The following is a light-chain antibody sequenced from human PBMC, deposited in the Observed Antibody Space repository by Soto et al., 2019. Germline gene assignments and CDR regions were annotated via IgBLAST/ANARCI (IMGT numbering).Light chain of an antibody. CDR2: GAS. Sequence: DIQMTQSPSSLSASVGDRVTITCRASQSISYYLNWYQQKPGRAPRLLIFGASTLQSGVPSRFSGSGSGTDFTLTISSLQPEDFATYFCQKLNAYPPWTFGQGTKVDIK. CDR1: QSISYY. V-gene: IGKV1-39*01. CDR3: QKLNAYPPWT. J-gene: IGKJ1*01.